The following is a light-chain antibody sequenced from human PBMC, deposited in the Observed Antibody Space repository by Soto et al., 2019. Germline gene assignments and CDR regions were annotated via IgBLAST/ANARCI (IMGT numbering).Light chain of an antibody. CDR3: QQSDSTPRT. CDR2: DAS. J-gene: IGKJ1*01. V-gene: IGKV1-39*01. CDR1: QSFSNY. Sequence: DIQMTQSPSSLSASGGERVTITCRPSQSFSNYLNCYQQKPGKAPKLLLFDASSLKGGVPSRFSGGGYGTDFTLTISSLEPEDFATYYCQQSDSTPRTFGQGTKVEIK.